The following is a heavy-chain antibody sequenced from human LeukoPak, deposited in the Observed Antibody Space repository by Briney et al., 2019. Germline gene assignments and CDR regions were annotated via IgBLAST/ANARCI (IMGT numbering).Heavy chain of an antibody. CDR2: IKSKIGGATA. D-gene: IGHD3-10*01. CDR1: RSTFSTAW. V-gene: IGHV3-15*01. Sequence: PGGSLTLSCAASRSTFSTAWMSWFSQAPGKGLEWVGRIKSKIGGATADYAAPVKDRFTISRDDSKNTLYLQMNSLKTEDTAVYYCATDRAWFDPWGQGTLVTVSS. J-gene: IGHJ5*02. CDR3: ATDRAWFDP.